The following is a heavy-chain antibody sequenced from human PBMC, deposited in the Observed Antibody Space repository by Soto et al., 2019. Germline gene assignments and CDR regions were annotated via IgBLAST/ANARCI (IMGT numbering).Heavy chain of an antibody. V-gene: IGHV4-30-4*01. D-gene: IGHD2-15*01. J-gene: IGHJ4*02. CDR1: GGSISSGDYY. CDR3: ARAAAMVVAAIRFGY. Sequence: SETLSLTCTVSGGSISSGDYYWSWIRQPPGKGLEWIGYIYYSGSTYYNPSLKSRVTISVDTSKNQFSLKLSSVTAADTAVYYCARAAAMVVAAIRFGYWGQGTLVTVSS. CDR2: IYYSGST.